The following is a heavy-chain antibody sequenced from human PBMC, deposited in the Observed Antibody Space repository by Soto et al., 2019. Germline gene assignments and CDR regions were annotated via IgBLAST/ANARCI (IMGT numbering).Heavy chain of an antibody. CDR1: GFTFSSYW. V-gene: IGHV3-74*01. D-gene: IGHD6-6*01. CDR3: ARLQYSSSSGFPFRAFPKPN. J-gene: IGHJ4*02. CDR2: INSDGSST. Sequence: GGSLRLSCAASGFTFSSYWMHWVRQAPGKGLVWVSRINSDGSSTSYADSVKGRFTISRDNAKNTLYLQMNSLRAEDTAVYYCARLQYSSSSGFPFRAFPKPNWDQGTLVTVSS.